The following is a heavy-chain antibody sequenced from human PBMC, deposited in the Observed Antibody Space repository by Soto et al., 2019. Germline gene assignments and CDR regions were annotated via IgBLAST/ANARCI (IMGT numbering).Heavy chain of an antibody. V-gene: IGHV1-69*06. Sequence: QVQLVQSGAEVKKPGSSMKVSCKASGGTFSSYAISWVRQAPGQGLEWMGGIIPIFGTANYAQKFQGRGTITADKSTSTAYMELSSLRSEDTAVYYCARGGEDSGRPGGRAFDIWGQGTMVTVSS. D-gene: IGHD1-26*01. CDR1: GGTFSSYA. J-gene: IGHJ3*02. CDR2: IIPIFGTA. CDR3: ARGGEDSGRPGGRAFDI.